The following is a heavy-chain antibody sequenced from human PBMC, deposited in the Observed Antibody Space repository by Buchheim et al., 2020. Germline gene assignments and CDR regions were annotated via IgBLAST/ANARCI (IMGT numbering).Heavy chain of an antibody. V-gene: IGHV4-61*01. J-gene: IGHJ4*02. Sequence: QVQLQESGPGLVKPSETLSLTCTVSGGSVSSGSYYWSWIRQPPGKGLEWIGYIYYSGSTNYNPSLKSRVTIPVDTSKNQFSLKLSSVTAADTAVYYCARVYYYDSSGYPFDYWGQGTL. CDR3: ARVYYYDSSGYPFDY. CDR2: IYYSGST. CDR1: GGSVSSGSYY. D-gene: IGHD3-22*01.